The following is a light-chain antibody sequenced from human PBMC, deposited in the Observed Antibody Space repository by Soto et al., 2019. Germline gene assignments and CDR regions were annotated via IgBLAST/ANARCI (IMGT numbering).Light chain of an antibody. Sequence: IVLTQSPATLSLSPGERSTLSLRASPSVTNFLAWYQQKPGQAPRLLIYGAFNRATGIPARFSGSGSGTDFTLTISSLEPEDSAVYYCQQRNVWPPVTFGQGTRLEIK. CDR2: GAF. V-gene: IGKV3-11*01. J-gene: IGKJ5*01. CDR1: PSVTNF. CDR3: QQRNVWPPVT.